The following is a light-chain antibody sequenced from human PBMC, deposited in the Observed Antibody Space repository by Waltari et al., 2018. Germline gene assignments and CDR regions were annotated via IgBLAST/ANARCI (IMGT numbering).Light chain of an antibody. J-gene: IGKJ5*01. V-gene: IGKV3-15*01. CDR2: DAA. CDR3: QQYNRWPPIT. Sequence: IVLTQSPATLSVSPGESAILSCRARQGVTSNLAWYQQQPGQAPRLLSYDAATRATSIPARFRGRGSGTEFTLTISSLQSEDSATYYCQQYNRWPPITFGQGTRLEIK. CDR1: QGVTSN.